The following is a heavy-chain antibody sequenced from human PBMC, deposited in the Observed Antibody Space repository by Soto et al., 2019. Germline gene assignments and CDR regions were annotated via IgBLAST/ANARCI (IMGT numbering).Heavy chain of an antibody. CDR1: GFTFISYG. CDR2: ISYDGSNK. J-gene: IGHJ4*02. V-gene: IGHV3-30*18. CDR3: AKDVLLWFGDLDY. D-gene: IGHD3-10*01. Sequence: WGSLRLSCAASGFTFISYGIHCFRHSPGKGLEWVAVISYDGSNKYYADSVKGRFTISRDNSKNTLYLQMNSLRAEDTAVYYCAKDVLLWFGDLDYWGQGTLVTVSS.